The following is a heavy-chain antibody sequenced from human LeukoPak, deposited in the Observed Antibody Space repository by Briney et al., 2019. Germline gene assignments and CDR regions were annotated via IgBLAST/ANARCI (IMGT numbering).Heavy chain of an antibody. CDR3: AKDIGASLLVIDY. V-gene: IGHV3-30*18. Sequence: GGSLRLSCAASGFTFGSYGMHWVRQAPGKGLEWVAVISYDGSNKYYADSVKGRFTISRDNSKNTLYLQMNSLRAEDTAVYYCAKDIGASLLVIDYWGQGTLVTVSS. CDR1: GFTFGSYG. J-gene: IGHJ4*02. D-gene: IGHD3-10*01. CDR2: ISYDGSNK.